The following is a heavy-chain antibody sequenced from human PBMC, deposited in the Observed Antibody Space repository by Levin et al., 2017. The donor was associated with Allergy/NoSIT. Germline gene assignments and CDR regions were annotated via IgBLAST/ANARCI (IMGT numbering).Heavy chain of an antibody. D-gene: IGHD2-8*01. CDR1: GFTFSSYS. Sequence: LSLTCAASGFTFSSYSMNWVRQAPGKGLEWVSCISRSSSYISYADSVKGRFTISRDNAKNSLYLQLNSLRAEDTAVYYCARGEQWPYWGQGALVTVSS. J-gene: IGHJ4*02. CDR3: ARGEQWPY. CDR2: ISRSSSYI. V-gene: IGHV3-21*01.